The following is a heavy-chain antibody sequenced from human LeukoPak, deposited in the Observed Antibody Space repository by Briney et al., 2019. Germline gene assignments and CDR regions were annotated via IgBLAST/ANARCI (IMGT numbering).Heavy chain of an antibody. V-gene: IGHV4-34*01. CDR3: ARRAPGAFDI. CDR1: GFTFSSYA. CDR2: INHSGGT. J-gene: IGHJ3*02. Sequence: GSLRLSCAASGFTFSSYAMSWIRQAPGKGLEWIGGINHSGGTNYNPSLKSRVTISIDTSKNQFSLKLSSVTAADTAVYYCARRAPGAFDIWGQGTMVSVSS.